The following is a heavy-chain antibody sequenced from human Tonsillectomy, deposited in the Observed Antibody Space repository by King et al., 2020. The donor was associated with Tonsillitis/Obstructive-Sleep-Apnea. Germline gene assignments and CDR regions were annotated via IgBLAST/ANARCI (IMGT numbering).Heavy chain of an antibody. V-gene: IGHV3-33*01. J-gene: IGHJ4*02. Sequence: VQLVESGGGVVQPGRSLRLSCAASGFTFSSYGMHWVRQAPGKGLEWVAVIWYDGSNKYYADSVKGRFTISRDNSKNTLYLQMNSLRAEDTAVYYCASGGRSSNSCPSCRFDYWGQGTLVTVSS. CDR2: IWYDGSNK. CDR1: GFTFSSYG. CDR3: ASGGRSSNSCPSCRFDY. D-gene: IGHD2-2*01.